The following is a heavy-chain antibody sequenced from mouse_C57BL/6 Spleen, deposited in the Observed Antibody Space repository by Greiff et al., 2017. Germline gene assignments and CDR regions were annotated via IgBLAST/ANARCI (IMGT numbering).Heavy chain of an antibody. CDR1: GYSFTSYY. J-gene: IGHJ1*03. Sequence: QVQLQQSGPALVKPGASVKISCKASGYSFTSYYIHWVKQRPGQGLEWIGWIYPGSGNTKYNEKFKGKATLTADTSSSTAYMQLSSLTSEDSAVYYCEVSGYYDWYFDVWGTGTTVTVSS. D-gene: IGHD2-3*01. V-gene: IGHV1-66*01. CDR2: IYPGSGNT. CDR3: EVSGYYDWYFDV.